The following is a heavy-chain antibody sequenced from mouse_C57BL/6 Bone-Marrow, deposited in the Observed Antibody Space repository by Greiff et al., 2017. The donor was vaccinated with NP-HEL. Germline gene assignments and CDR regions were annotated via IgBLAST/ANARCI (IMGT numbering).Heavy chain of an antibody. V-gene: IGHV14-3*01. CDR2: IDPANGNT. D-gene: IGHD1-1*01. CDR3: ARRVTTVVAHWYFDV. J-gene: IGHJ1*03. Sequence: EVQLKQSVAELVRPGASVKLSCTASGFNIKNTYMHWVKQRPEQGLEWIGRIDPANGNTKYAPKFQGKATIPADTSSNTAYLQLSSLTSEDTAIYYCARRVTTVVAHWYFDVWGTGTTVTVSS. CDR1: GFNIKNTY.